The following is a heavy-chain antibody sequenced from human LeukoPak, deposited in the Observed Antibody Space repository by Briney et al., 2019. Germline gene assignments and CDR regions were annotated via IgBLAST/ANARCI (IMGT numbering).Heavy chain of an antibody. J-gene: IGHJ3*02. CDR1: GGSISSGDYY. D-gene: IGHD3-22*01. V-gene: IGHV4-30-4*08. Sequence: SETLSLTCTVSGGSISSGDYYWSWIRQPPGKGLEWIGYICYSGSTYYNPSLKSRVTISVDTSKNQFSLKLSSVTAADTAVYYCAREPGYYYDSSGETDAFDIWGQGTMVTVSS. CDR3: AREPGYYYDSSGETDAFDI. CDR2: ICYSGST.